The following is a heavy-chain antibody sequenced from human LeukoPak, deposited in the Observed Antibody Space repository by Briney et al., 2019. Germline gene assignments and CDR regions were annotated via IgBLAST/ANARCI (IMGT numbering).Heavy chain of an antibody. D-gene: IGHD6-6*01. V-gene: IGHV4-59*01. CDR3: ARVFGSSPYNWCDP. J-gene: IGHJ5*02. Sequence: PSETLSLTCTVSGGSISSYYWSWIRQPPGKGLEWIGYIYYSGSTNYNPSLKSRVTISVDTSKNQFSLKLSSVTAADTAVYYCARVFGSSPYNWCDPWGQGTLVTVSS. CDR1: GGSISSYY. CDR2: IYYSGST.